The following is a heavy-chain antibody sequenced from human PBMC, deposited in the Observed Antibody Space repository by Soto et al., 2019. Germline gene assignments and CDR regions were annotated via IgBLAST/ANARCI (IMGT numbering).Heavy chain of an antibody. CDR3: ARGELWWDS. D-gene: IGHD3-10*01. CDR1: GGSISSYY. V-gene: IGHV4-59*12. Sequence: SETLSLTCTVSGGSISSYYWSWIRQPPGKGLEWIGYIYYSGSTFYNPSLQSRVTISVDTSKNQFSLKLTSVTAADTALYYCARGELWWDSWGQGTLVTVSS. CDR2: IYYSGST. J-gene: IGHJ1*01.